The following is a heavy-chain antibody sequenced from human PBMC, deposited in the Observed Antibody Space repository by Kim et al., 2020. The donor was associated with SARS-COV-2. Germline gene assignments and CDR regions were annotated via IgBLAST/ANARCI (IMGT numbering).Heavy chain of an antibody. CDR2: IAVGGGET. J-gene: IGHJ4*02. D-gene: IGHD2-2*01. CDR1: GFPYTSSV. CDR3: AARSEYCSSVSCYGADCSVGY. Sequence: SVKVSCKPSGFPYTSSVVQWVRQARGQRLEWIGWIAVGGGETNYAQKFQERVTITRDISTRTVYMQLSSLRSEDTAVYYCAARSEYCSSVSCYGADCSVGYWGQGPLVTVSS. V-gene: IGHV1-58*01.